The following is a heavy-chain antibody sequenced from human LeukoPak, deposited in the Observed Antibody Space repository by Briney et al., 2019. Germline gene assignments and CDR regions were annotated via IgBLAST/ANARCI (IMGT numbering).Heavy chain of an antibody. D-gene: IGHD3-10*01. CDR2: IIPILGIA. V-gene: IGHV1-69*04. CDR3: ASGMVRARPYFDY. J-gene: IGHJ4*02. CDR1: GGTFSSYA. Sequence: SVKVSCKASGGTFSSYAISWVRQAPGQGLEWIGRIIPILGIANYAQKFQGRVTITADKSTSTAYMELSSLRSEDTAVYYCASGMVRARPYFDYWGQGTLVTVSS.